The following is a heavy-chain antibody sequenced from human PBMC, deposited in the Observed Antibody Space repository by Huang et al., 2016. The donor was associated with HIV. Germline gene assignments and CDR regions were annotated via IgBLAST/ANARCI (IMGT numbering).Heavy chain of an antibody. Sequence: QVQLVQSGAEVKKSGASVKILCKASGYTFTNFYMHGVRQAPGQGLEGMGIINPSSGSTSYAQKFQGRLTLTADTSTSTAHMELNSLRSEDTATYFCTRGSKIQLWEFMYYWGPRTLVAVSS. CDR2: INPSSGST. J-gene: IGHJ1*01. CDR1: GYTFTNFY. V-gene: IGHV1-46*03. CDR3: TRGSKIQLWEFMYY. D-gene: IGHD1-1*01.